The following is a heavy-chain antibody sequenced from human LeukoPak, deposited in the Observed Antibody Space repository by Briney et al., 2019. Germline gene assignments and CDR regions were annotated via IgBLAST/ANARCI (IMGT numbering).Heavy chain of an antibody. CDR3: ARGVGSSTQADYYYGMDV. D-gene: IGHD3-22*01. CDR1: GGSSGSYY. J-gene: IGHJ6*02. CDR2: IYYSGST. Sequence: PSETLSLTCNVSGGSSGSYYWSWIRQPPGKGLEWIGDIYYSGSTKYNPSLKSRVTISVDASKSRFSLRLSSVTAADTAMYYCARGVGSSTQADYYYGMDVWGQGTTVTVSS. V-gene: IGHV4-59*01.